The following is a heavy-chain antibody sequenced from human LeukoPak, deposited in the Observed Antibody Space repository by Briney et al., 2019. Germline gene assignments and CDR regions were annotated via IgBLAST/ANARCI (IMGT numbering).Heavy chain of an antibody. CDR3: TGEPAT. J-gene: IGHJ5*02. D-gene: IGHD2-2*01. CDR1: GDSIRRSTHY. Sequence: SETLSLTCTVSGDSIRRSTHYGGWIRQSPEKGLEWIGTIYDSGATYYNPSFQSRVTISVDTSKSQFHLKMQSVTAADTAVYYCTGEPATWGQGTLVIVS. CDR2: IYDSGAT. V-gene: IGHV4-39*06.